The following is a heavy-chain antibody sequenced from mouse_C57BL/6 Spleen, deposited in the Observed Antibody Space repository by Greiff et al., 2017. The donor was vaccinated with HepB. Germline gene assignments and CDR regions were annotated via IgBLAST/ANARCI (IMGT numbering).Heavy chain of an antibody. J-gene: IGHJ1*03. D-gene: IGHD1-3*01. CDR3: TRGLKGYFDV. CDR2: IDPEDGDT. V-gene: IGHV14-1*01. CDR1: GFNIKDYY. Sequence: EVKLQQSGAELVRPGASVKLSCTASGFNIKDYYMHWVKQRPEQGLEWIGRIDPEDGDTEYAPKFQGKATMTADTSSNTAYLQLSSLTSEDTAVYYCTRGLKGYFDVWGTGTTVTVSS.